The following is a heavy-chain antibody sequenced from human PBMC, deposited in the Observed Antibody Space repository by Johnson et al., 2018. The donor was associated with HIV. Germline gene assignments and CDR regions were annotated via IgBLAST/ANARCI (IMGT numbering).Heavy chain of an antibody. Sequence: QVQLVESGGGVVQPGRSLRLSCAASGFTFSSYGMHWVRQAPGKGLEWVAVILYDGSNKYYADSVKGRFTISRDNSKNTLYLQMNSLRAEDTAVYYCAKPGVLGGAFDIWGQGTMVTVSS. D-gene: IGHD2-8*02. CDR1: GFTFSSYG. J-gene: IGHJ3*02. CDR3: AKPGVLGGAFDI. CDR2: ILYDGSNK. V-gene: IGHV3-30*18.